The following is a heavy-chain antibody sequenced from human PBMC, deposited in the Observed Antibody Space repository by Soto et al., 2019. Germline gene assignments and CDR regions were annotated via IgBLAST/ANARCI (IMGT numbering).Heavy chain of an antibody. CDR1: GFTFNMYW. J-gene: IGHJ4*02. Sequence: EVQLVESGGGVIQPGGSLRLSCTASGFTFNMYWMHWVRQAPGKGLVWVSRIAYDESTTTYADSVKGRFTISRDNAKNTLYLQMNSLRAEDTAVYYCARGGGSHAHPPDYWGQGTLVTVSS. V-gene: IGHV3-74*01. D-gene: IGHD1-26*01. CDR3: ARGGGSHAHPPDY. CDR2: IAYDESTT.